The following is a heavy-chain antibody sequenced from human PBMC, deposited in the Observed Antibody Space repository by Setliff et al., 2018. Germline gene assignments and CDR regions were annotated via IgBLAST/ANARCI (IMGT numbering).Heavy chain of an antibody. J-gene: IGHJ1*01. Sequence: PGGSLRLSCAASGFTLRNSGMHWVRQAPGRGLEWVTFISYDGFKIYYAESVKSRFTISRDISTNTLFLEIDSLRSEDTGLYYCAREGSIGWSQYFHHWGQGTPVTVSS. V-gene: IGHV3-30*03. CDR3: AREGSIGWSQYFHH. CDR1: GFTLRNSG. CDR2: ISYDGFKI. D-gene: IGHD6-19*01.